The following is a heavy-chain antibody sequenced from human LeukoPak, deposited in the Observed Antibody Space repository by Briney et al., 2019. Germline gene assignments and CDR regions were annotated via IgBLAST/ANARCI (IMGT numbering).Heavy chain of an antibody. CDR1: GYSISSGRY. Sequence: SETLSLTCAVSGYSISSGRYWGWIRQPPGKGLEWIGSVYHSGTTYYNPSLKSRVAISVDTSKNQFFLALRSVTAADTAVYYCARSLSTAGTDYWGQGTLVTVSS. CDR3: ARSLSTAGTDY. V-gene: IGHV4-38-2*01. J-gene: IGHJ4*02. CDR2: VYHSGTT. D-gene: IGHD2-2*01.